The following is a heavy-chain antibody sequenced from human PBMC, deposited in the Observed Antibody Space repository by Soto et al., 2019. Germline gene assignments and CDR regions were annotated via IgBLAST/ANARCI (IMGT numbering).Heavy chain of an antibody. D-gene: IGHD2-15*01. CDR3: AKIYRSCTYSNCYSRSPPDS. Sequence: EVQLLESGGGLVQPGGSLRLSCIASGFTFTSYAMTWVRQLPGKGLELVSSVTNTGGITHYANSVKGRFTISRHNSKNTVYLQMNSLRAEDTAIYYCAKIYRSCTYSNCYSRSPPDSWGQGTLVTVSA. J-gene: IGHJ5*01. V-gene: IGHV3-23*01. CDR1: GFTFTSYA. CDR2: VTNTGGIT.